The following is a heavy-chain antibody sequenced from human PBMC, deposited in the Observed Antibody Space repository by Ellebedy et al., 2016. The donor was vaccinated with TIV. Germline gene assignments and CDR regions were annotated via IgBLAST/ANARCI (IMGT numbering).Heavy chain of an antibody. V-gene: IGHV3-30*03. D-gene: IGHD2-21*01. CDR2: TSYDDSVQ. CDR3: ARGRYLSRHSLDV. Sequence: PGGSLRLSCEGSGFSISGHILDWVRQAPGKGLEWVSLTSYDDSVQYYADSVKGRFTISRDNSKNTLYLQMSSLRPDDTALYFCARGRYLSRHSLDVWGQGTTVTVSS. CDR1: GFSISGHI. J-gene: IGHJ6*02.